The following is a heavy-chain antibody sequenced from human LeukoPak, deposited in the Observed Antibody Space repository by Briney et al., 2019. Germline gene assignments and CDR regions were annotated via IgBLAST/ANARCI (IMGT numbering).Heavy chain of an antibody. V-gene: IGHV1-18*01. Sequence: ASVKVSCKASGYSFNTYGISWVRQAPGQGLEWMGWVSADNGETNYAQKFQGRVTMTTDTSTSTAYMELWSLRSDDTAVYYCARDYQLLLLWDCFDPWGPGTLVSVSS. CDR3: ARDYQLLLLWDCFDP. CDR1: GYSFNTYG. CDR2: VSADNGET. J-gene: IGHJ5*02. D-gene: IGHD2-2*01.